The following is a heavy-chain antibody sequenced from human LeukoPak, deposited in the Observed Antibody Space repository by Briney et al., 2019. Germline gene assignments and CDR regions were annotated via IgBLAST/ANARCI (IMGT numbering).Heavy chain of an antibody. Sequence: GGSLRLSCAASGFTFSTYCMHWVRQAPGKGPMWVSRICPDGTVTNYADSVKARFIISRDNARNTVYLQMNSLRVEDTAVYYCVRDFRSADYWGQGTLITVSS. CDR3: VRDFRSADY. CDR2: ICPDGTVT. CDR1: GFTFSTYC. J-gene: IGHJ4*02. V-gene: IGHV3-74*01.